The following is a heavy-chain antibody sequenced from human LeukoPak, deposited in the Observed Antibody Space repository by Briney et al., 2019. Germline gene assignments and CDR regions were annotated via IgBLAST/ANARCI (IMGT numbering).Heavy chain of an antibody. J-gene: IGHJ4*02. CDR1: GFTFSNAW. Sequence: GGSLRLSCAASGFTFSNAWMSWVRQAPGKGLEWVGRIKSKTDGGTTDYAAPVKGRFTISRDDSKNTLYLQMNSLKTGDTAVYYCTTDRTLGSSGYYYAFDYWGQGTLVTVSS. CDR2: IKSKTDGGTT. D-gene: IGHD3-22*01. V-gene: IGHV3-15*01. CDR3: TTDRTLGSSGYYYAFDY.